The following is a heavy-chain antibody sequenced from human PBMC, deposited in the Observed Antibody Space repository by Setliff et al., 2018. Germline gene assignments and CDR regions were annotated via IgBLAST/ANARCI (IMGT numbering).Heavy chain of an antibody. D-gene: IGHD5-18*01. CDR2: INPNNGDT. CDR3: ARAPLESGYYYGQGHYFDY. Sequence: ASVKVSCKASGYTFTGYYFHWVRQAPGQGLEWMGWINPNNGDTKSAQKFQGRLTMTRDTSISTAYMELSSLRSDDTAVYYCARAPLESGYYYGQGHYFDYWGQGTLVTSPQ. CDR1: GYTFTGYY. J-gene: IGHJ4*02. V-gene: IGHV1-2*02.